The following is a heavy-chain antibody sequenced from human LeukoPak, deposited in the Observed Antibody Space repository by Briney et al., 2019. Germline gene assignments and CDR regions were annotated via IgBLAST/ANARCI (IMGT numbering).Heavy chain of an antibody. CDR1: GFTFDDYA. CDR3: AKGESGLLWFGELSSTGGY. J-gene: IGHJ4*02. V-gene: IGHV3-9*01. Sequence: GGSLRLSCAASGFTFDDYAMHWVRQAPGKGLEWVSGISWNSGSIGYADSVKGRFTISRDNAKNSLYLQMNSLRAEDTALYYCAKGESGLLWFGELSSTGGYWGQGTLVTVSS. CDR2: ISWNSGSI. D-gene: IGHD3-10*01.